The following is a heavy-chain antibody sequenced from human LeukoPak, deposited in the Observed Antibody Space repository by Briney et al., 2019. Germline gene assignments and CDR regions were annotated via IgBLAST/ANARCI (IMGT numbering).Heavy chain of an antibody. D-gene: IGHD2-15*01. V-gene: IGHV4-59*01. CDR3: ARAGYCSGGSCYDYYYYGMDV. Sequence: SETLSLTCTVSGGSISSYYWSWIRQPPGKGLEWIWYIYYSGSTNYNPSLKSRVTISVDTSKNQFFLMLSSVTAADTGVYYCARAGYCSGGSCYDYYYYGMDVWGQGTTVTVSS. J-gene: IGHJ6*02. CDR2: IYYSGST. CDR1: GGSISSYY.